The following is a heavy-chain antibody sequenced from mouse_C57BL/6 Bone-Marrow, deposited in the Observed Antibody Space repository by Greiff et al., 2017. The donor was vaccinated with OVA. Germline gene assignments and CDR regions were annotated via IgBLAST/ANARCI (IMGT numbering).Heavy chain of an antibody. CDR2: ISSGGSTI. V-gene: IGHV5-17*01. Sequence: DVKLVESGGGLVKPGGSLKLSCAASGFTFSDYGMHWVRQAPEKGLEWVAYISSGGSTIYYADTVKGRFTISRDNGKHTLFLQMTSLRSEDTAMYDSARRLLWLRAYYYAMDDWGQGTSVTVSS. CDR3: ARRLLWLRAYYYAMDD. J-gene: IGHJ4*01. D-gene: IGHD2-2*01. CDR1: GFTFSDYG.